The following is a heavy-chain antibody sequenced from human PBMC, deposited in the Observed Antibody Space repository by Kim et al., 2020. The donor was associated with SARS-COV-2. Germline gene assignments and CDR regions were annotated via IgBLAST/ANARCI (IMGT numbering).Heavy chain of an antibody. D-gene: IGHD4-17*01. V-gene: IGHV1-46*01. J-gene: IGHJ6*02. Sequence: STPSAQKFQGRVTMTSDTPTSTVYMELSSLTSEDTAMYYCARAHTGAMDVWGQGTTVTVSS. CDR2: ST. CDR3: ARAHTGAMDV.